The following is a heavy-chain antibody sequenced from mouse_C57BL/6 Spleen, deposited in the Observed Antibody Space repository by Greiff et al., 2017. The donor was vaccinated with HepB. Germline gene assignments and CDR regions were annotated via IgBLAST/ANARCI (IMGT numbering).Heavy chain of an antibody. CDR2: ISDGGSYT. J-gene: IGHJ4*01. V-gene: IGHV5-4*01. CDR3: AREGGAVGAMDY. Sequence: EVMLVESGGGLVKPGGSLKLSCAASGFTFSSYAMSWVRQTPEKRLEWVATISDGGSYTYYPDNVKGRFTISRDNAKNNLYLQMSHLKSEDTAMYYGAREGGAVGAMDYWGQGTSVTVSS. D-gene: IGHD6-1*01. CDR1: GFTFSSYA.